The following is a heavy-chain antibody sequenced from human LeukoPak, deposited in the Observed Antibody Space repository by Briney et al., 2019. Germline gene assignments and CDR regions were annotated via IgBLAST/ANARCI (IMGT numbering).Heavy chain of an antibody. V-gene: IGHV3-21*01. CDR1: GFTFSSYS. D-gene: IGHD2/OR15-2a*01. CDR3: ARGHNSNAFDI. J-gene: IGHJ3*02. CDR2: ISSSSYI. Sequence: GGSLRLSCAASGFTFSSYSMNWVRQAPGKGLEWVSSISSSSYIYYADSVKGRFTISRDNAKNSLYLQMNSLRAEDTAVYYCARGHNSNAFDIWGQGTMVTVSS.